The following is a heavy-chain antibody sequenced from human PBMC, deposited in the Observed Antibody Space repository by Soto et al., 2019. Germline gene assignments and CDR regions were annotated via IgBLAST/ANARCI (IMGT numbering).Heavy chain of an antibody. CDR2: LIPIFGTA. Sequence: SVMGSCSASGGTCSSYAVMRVLQAPGQRLEWMGGLIPIFGTAGYAQKVEGRVAITAVECAGTAYMQLSSLRSEDTAVYACERARGYASGSHPIYYYYGMGVWGPGTLVTVSS. J-gene: IGHJ6*02. CDR3: ERARGYASGSHPIYYYYGMGV. CDR1: GGTCSSYA. V-gene: IGHV1-69*13. D-gene: IGHD3-10*01.